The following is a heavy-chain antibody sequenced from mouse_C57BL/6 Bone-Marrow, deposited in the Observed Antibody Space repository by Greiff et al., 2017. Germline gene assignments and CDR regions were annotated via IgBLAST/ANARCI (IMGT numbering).Heavy chain of an antibody. J-gene: IGHJ3*01. Sequence: EVQLVESGGDLVKPGGSLKLSCAASGFTFSSYGMSWVRQTPDKRLEWVATISSGGSYTYYPASVKGRFTISRDNAKNTLYLQMSSLKSEDTAMYYCARRGYSNYWFAYGGQGTLVTVSA. CDR1: GFTFSSYG. D-gene: IGHD2-5*01. CDR2: ISSGGSYT. CDR3: ARRGYSNYWFAY. V-gene: IGHV5-6*01.